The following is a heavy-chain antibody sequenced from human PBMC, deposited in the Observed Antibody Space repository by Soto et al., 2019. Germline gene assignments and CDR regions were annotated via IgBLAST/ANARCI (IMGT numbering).Heavy chain of an antibody. J-gene: IGHJ1*01. CDR1: GGLFSSFA. D-gene: IGHD3-16*01. V-gene: IGHV1-69*01. CDR3: ARGGGPYVWFNEF. Sequence: SCKDSGGLFSSFAISWVRQAPGQGLEWMGGIIPVFGTTNYAQKFQGRVTITADESTNTAYMELSSLTSDDTAMYYCARGGGPYVWFNEFWGQGTQVTVSS. CDR2: IIPVFGTT.